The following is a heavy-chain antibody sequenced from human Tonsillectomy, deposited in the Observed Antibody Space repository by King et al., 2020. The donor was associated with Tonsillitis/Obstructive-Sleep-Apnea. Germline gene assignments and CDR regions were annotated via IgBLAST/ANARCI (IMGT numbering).Heavy chain of an antibody. Sequence: VQLVESGGGLVQSGGSLRLSCLASGFSLSNYCMTWVRQAPGKGLEWGANIKEHGSEKYHADSGKGRFTIARDNAKNSLYLQMNSLRDEDTAVYYCERDLNPEYDGSSWYDAFDIWGQGTMVTVSS. CDR1: GFSLSNYC. D-gene: IGHD6-13*01. CDR3: ERDLNPEYDGSSWYDAFDI. CDR2: IKEHGSEK. J-gene: IGHJ3*02. V-gene: IGHV3-7*04.